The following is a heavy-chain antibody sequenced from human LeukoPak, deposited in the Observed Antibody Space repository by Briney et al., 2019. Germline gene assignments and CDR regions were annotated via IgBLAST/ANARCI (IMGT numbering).Heavy chain of an antibody. J-gene: IGHJ4*02. CDR3: ARRAGAYSHPYDY. D-gene: IGHD4/OR15-4a*01. CDR2: IYSDNT. CDR1: GFTVSSNS. V-gene: IGHV3-53*01. Sequence: GGSLRLSCTVSGFTVSSNSVSWVRQAPGKGLEWVSFIYSDNTHYSDSVKGRFTISRDNSKNTLYLQMNSLRAEDTAVYYCARRAGAYSHPYDYWGQGTLVIVSS.